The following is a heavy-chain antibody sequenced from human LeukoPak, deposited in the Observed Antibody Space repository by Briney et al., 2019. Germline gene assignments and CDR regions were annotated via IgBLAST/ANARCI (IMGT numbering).Heavy chain of an antibody. Sequence: ASVKVSCKASGYTFTGYYMHWVRQAPGQGLEWMGWINPNSGGTYYTQKFQGRVTMTRDTSISTAYMELSRLRSDDTAMYYCARLAAGTRIVLDSWGQGTLVTVSS. J-gene: IGHJ5*01. V-gene: IGHV1-2*02. D-gene: IGHD6-13*01. CDR2: INPNSGGT. CDR1: GYTFTGYY. CDR3: ARLAAGTRIVLDS.